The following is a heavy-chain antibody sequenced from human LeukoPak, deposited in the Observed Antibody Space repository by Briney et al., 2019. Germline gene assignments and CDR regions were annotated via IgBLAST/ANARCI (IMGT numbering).Heavy chain of an antibody. CDR1: GGTFSSYA. Sequence: SVKVSCKASGGTFSSYAISWVRQAPGQGLEWIGGIIPIFGTANYAQEFQGRVTITADESASTAYMELSSLRSEDTAVYYCARDSGSDAFDIWGQGTMVTVSS. V-gene: IGHV1-69*01. J-gene: IGHJ3*02. D-gene: IGHD3-10*01. CDR3: ARDSGSDAFDI. CDR2: IIPIFGTA.